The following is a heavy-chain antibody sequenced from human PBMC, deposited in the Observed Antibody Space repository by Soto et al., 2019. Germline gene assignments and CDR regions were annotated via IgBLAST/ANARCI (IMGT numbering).Heavy chain of an antibody. D-gene: IGHD2-15*01. CDR1: GFTFSSYS. J-gene: IGHJ3*02. CDR2: ISSSSSTI. Sequence: PGGSLRLSCAASGFTFSSYSMNWVRQAPGKGLEWVSYISSSSSTIYYADSVKGRFTISRDNAKNSLYLQMNSLRDEDTAVYYCARGPAPIDIVVVVAATPLDAFDIWGQGTMVTVSS. V-gene: IGHV3-48*02. CDR3: ARGPAPIDIVVVVAATPLDAFDI.